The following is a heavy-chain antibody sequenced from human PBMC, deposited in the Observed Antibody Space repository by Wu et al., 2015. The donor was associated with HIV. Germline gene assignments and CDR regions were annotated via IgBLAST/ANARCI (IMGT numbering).Heavy chain of an antibody. D-gene: IGHD2-15*01. CDR3: ARGPSGGQSYFDY. CDR1: GYTFITSG. Sequence: QVQLVQSGPEVKKSGASVKVSCKASGYTFITSGINWVRQAPGQGLEWMGWIDAYNGNTNYAQNFQGRVTMTTDTSTSTAYMELRSLRFDDTAVYYCARGPSGGQSYFDYWGQGTLVFVSS. V-gene: IGHV1-18*01. CDR2: IDAYNGNT. J-gene: IGHJ4*02.